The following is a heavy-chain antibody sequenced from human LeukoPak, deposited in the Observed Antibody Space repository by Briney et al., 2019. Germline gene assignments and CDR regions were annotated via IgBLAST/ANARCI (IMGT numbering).Heavy chain of an antibody. Sequence: SETLSLTCTVSGGSLTKYYWHWIRQAPGKGLEWIGFIFHTGITNYNPSLKSRVTISVDTSKNQFSLTLTSVTAADTAVYFCARDLFPINWFESWGQGTLVTVSS. D-gene: IGHD2-2*02. CDR1: GGSLTKYY. J-gene: IGHJ5*01. CDR2: IFHTGIT. CDR3: ARDLFPINWFES. V-gene: IGHV4-59*01.